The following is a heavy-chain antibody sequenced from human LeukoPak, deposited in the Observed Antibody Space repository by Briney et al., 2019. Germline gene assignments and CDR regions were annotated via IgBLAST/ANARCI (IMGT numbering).Heavy chain of an antibody. J-gene: IGHJ4*02. D-gene: IGHD6-13*01. CDR3: AIKGTSSWNLDY. CDR2: ISGSGGTT. Sequence: PGGSLRLSCAASGFTFSSYAMSWVRQAPGKGLEWVSGISGSGGTTYSAGSVKGRFTISRDNSENTLYLQMNSLRVEDTAIYYCAIKGTSSWNLDYWGQGTLVTVSS. V-gene: IGHV3-23*01. CDR1: GFTFSSYA.